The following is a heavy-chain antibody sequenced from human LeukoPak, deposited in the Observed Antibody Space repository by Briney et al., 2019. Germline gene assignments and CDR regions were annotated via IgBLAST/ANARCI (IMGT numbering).Heavy chain of an antibody. D-gene: IGHD5-12*01. CDR2: ISAYNGNT. V-gene: IGHV1-18*01. J-gene: IGHJ4*02. Sequence: ASVKVSCKASGYTFTSYDINWVRQATGQGLEWMGWISAYNGNTNYAQKLQGRVTMTTDTSTSTAYMELRSLKSDDTAVYYCARDRRGYSGYDGLIIDHWGQGTLVTVSS. CDR1: GYTFTSYD. CDR3: ARDRRGYSGYDGLIIDH.